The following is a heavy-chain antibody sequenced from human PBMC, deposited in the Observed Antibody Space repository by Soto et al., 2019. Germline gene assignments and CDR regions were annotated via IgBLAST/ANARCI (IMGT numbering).Heavy chain of an antibody. V-gene: IGHV4-59*01. D-gene: IGHD3-3*01. Sequence: QVQLQESGPGLVKPSETLSLTCTVSGGSISSNYWSWIRQPPGKGLEWIGYIYYSGRTNYNPSLTSRGTISVDTSKNLFSLKLSSVTAADTAVYFCARVAYNFWSGWGGAGYYYYMDVWGKGTTVTVSS. CDR1: GGSISSNY. J-gene: IGHJ6*03. CDR2: IYYSGRT. CDR3: ARVAYNFWSGWGGAGYYYYMDV.